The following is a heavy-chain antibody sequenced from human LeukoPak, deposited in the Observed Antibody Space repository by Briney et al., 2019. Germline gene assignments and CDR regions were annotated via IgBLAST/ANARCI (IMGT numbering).Heavy chain of an antibody. CDR3: ARGPTDYYDSSGYSSNYYYFMDV. CDR1: GFTFSSYE. D-gene: IGHD3-22*01. Sequence: GGSLRLSCAASGFTFSSYEMNWVRQAPGKGLEWVSYISSSGSTIYYADSVKGRFTISRDNAKNSLYLQMNSLRAEDTAVYYCARGPTDYYDSSGYSSNYYYFMDVWGKGTTVTVSS. V-gene: IGHV3-48*03. J-gene: IGHJ6*03. CDR2: ISSSGSTI.